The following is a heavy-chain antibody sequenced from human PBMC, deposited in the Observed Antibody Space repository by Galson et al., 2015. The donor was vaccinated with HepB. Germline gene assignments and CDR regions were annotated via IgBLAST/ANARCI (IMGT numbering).Heavy chain of an antibody. CDR3: ARSPYYDSSGYYRHFDY. D-gene: IGHD3-22*01. V-gene: IGHV1-69*04. J-gene: IGHJ4*02. CDR1: GGTFSSYA. CDR2: IIPILGIA. Sequence: SVKVSCKASGGTFSSYAISWVRQAPGQGLEWMGRIIPILGIANYAQKFQGRVTITADKSTSTAYMELSSLRSEDTAVYYCARSPYYDSSGYYRHFDYWGQGTLVTVSS.